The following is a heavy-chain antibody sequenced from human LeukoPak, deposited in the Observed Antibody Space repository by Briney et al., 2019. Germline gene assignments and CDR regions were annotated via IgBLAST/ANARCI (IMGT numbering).Heavy chain of an antibody. CDR2: IYPGDSDT. D-gene: IGHD3-10*01. J-gene: IGHJ3*02. CDR1: GYSFTSYW. Sequence: GESLKISCKGSGYSFTSYWIGWVRQMPGKGLEWMGIIYPGDSDTRYSPSFQGQVTISADKSISTAYLQWSGLKASDTAMYYCARGPVLLWFGELGGGAFDIWGQGTMVTVSS. CDR3: ARGPVLLWFGELGGGAFDI. V-gene: IGHV5-51*01.